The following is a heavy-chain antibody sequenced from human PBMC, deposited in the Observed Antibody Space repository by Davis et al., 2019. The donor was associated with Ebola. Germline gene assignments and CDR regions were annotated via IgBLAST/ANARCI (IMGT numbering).Heavy chain of an antibody. CDR2: IYSGGST. V-gene: IGHV3-66*01. CDR3: ARDLVVVAADRVY. D-gene: IGHD2-15*01. J-gene: IGHJ4*02. Sequence: GESLKISCAASGFTVSSNYMSWVRQAPGKGLEWVLVIYSGGSTYYADSVKGRFTISRDNSKNTLYLQMNSLRAEDTAVYYCARDLVVVAADRVYWGQGTLVTVSS. CDR1: GFTVSSNY.